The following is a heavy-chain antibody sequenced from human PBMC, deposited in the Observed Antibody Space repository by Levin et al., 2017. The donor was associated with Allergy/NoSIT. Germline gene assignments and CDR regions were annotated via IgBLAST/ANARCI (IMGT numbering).Heavy chain of an antibody. V-gene: IGHV3-74*01. CDR1: GFTLSNFW. D-gene: IGHD5-12*01. J-gene: IGHJ4*02. Sequence: PAGGSLRLSCEVSGFTLSNFWMHWVRQAPGKGLMWIARISDHGNTIDYADSVKGRFTISRDFAKNTPYLQMNSLRVEDTAVYYCARDLSGFTDYCGQGALVTVSS. CDR2: ISDHGNTI. CDR3: ARDLSGFTDY.